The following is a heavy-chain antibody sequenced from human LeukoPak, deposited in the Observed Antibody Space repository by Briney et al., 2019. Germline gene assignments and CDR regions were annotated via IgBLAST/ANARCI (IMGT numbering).Heavy chain of an antibody. Sequence: SETLSLTCTVSGGSISSYYWSWIRQPPGKGLEWIGYIYYSGSTNYNPSLKSRVTISVDTSKNQFSLKLSSVTAADTAVYYCAGGILTGYNDYWGQGTLVTVSS. D-gene: IGHD3-9*01. J-gene: IGHJ4*02. CDR3: AGGILTGYNDY. CDR2: IYYSGST. CDR1: GGSISSYY. V-gene: IGHV4-59*08.